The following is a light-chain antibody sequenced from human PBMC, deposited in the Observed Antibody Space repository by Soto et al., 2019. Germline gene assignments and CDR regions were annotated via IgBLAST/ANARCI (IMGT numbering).Light chain of an antibody. CDR3: SSYTSSSLYV. V-gene: IGLV2-14*01. CDR1: SSDVGGYNS. J-gene: IGLJ1*01. Sequence: QSALTQPASVSGSPGQSITISCTGTSSDVGGYNSVSWYQQHPGKAPKLIIYAVSNRPSGVSNRFSGSKSGNTASLTISGLQAEDEADYYCSSYTSSSLYVFGTGTKLTVL. CDR2: AVS.